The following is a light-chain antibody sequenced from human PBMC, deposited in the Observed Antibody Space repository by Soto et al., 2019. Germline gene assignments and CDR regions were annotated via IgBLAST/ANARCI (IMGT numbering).Light chain of an antibody. CDR3: QHYNSYSEA. J-gene: IGKJ1*01. Sequence: DIQMTQSPSTLSGSVGDRVTITCRASQTISSWLAWYQQKPGKAPKLLIYNASTLKSGVPSRFSGSGSGTDFTLTISSLQPDDFATYYCQHYNSYSEAFGQGTQVEIK. CDR1: QTISSW. V-gene: IGKV1-5*03. CDR2: NAS.